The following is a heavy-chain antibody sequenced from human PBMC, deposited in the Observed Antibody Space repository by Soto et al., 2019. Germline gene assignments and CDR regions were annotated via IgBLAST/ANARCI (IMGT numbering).Heavy chain of an antibody. CDR2: ISNSGRTI. D-gene: IGHD3-16*01. Sequence: QVQLVESGGGLVKPGGSLRLSCAASGFSFSDYYMSWIRQAPGKGLEWISYISNSGRTIYYADSLKGRFTISRDNARNSLYRQMTSLRVDDTAIYYCARLPYPWGWFDPWGQGTLVTVSS. CDR1: GFSFSDYY. J-gene: IGHJ5*02. V-gene: IGHV3-11*01. CDR3: ARLPYPWGWFDP.